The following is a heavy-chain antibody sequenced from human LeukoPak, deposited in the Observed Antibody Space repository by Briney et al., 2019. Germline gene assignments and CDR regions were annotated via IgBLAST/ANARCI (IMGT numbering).Heavy chain of an antibody. CDR1: GYTFTSYG. V-gene: IGHV1-18*01. D-gene: IGHD6-13*01. Sequence: GASVMVSCKASGYTFTSYGISWVRQAPGQGLEWMGWISAYNGNTNYAQKLQGRVTMTTDTSTSTAYMELRSLRSDDTAVYYCARVRSYSSSWYWFDPWGQGTLVTVSS. CDR2: ISAYNGNT. CDR3: ARVRSYSSSWYWFDP. J-gene: IGHJ5*02.